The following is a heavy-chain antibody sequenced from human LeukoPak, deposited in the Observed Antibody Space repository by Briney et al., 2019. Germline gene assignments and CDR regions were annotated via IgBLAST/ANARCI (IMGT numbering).Heavy chain of an antibody. D-gene: IGHD2-2*01. J-gene: IGHJ4*02. CDR3: AREICSSTSCYSEPHFDY. Sequence: SETLSLTCTVSGGSISSYYWSWIRQPPGKGLEWIGHIHNSGNTNYNPSLKSRVTLSVDTSKNQFSLKLSSVTAADTAVYYCAREICSSTSCYSEPHFDYWGQGTLVTVSS. CDR1: GGSISSYY. CDR2: IHNSGNT. V-gene: IGHV4-59*01.